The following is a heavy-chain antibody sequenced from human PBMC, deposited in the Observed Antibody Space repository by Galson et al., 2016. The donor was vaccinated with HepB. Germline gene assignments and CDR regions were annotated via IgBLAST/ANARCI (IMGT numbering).Heavy chain of an antibody. Sequence: SLRLSCAASGFSFSSYNMNWVRQAPGKGLEWGSYIGSRSDNIKYVDSVKGRFTISRDNDKSSLYLQMNSLRDDDTAMYYCARVYYANTGYKFFDLWGQGALVTVSS. D-gene: IGHD3-22*01. V-gene: IGHV3-48*02. J-gene: IGHJ4*02. CDR2: IGSRSDNI. CDR3: ARVYYANTGYKFFDL. CDR1: GFSFSSYN.